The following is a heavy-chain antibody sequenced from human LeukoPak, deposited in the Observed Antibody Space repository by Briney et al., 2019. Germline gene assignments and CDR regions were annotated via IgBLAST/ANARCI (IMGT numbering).Heavy chain of an antibody. Sequence: SGGSLRLSCAVSGFTFSGLWMHGVRQAPGKGLVWVSRINSDGSSTGYADSVKGRFTISRDNAKNTLYLQMNSLRAEDTAVYYCAGGNGDYGGHWGQGTLVTVSS. J-gene: IGHJ4*02. V-gene: IGHV3-74*01. CDR1: GFTFSGLW. CDR2: INSDGSST. CDR3: AGGNGDYGGH. D-gene: IGHD4-17*01.